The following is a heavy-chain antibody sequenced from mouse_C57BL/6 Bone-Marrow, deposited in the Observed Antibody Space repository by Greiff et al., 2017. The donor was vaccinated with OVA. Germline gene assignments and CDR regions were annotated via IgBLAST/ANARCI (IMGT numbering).Heavy chain of an antibody. J-gene: IGHJ3*01. Sequence: VQLQQSGPELVKPGASVKMSCKASGYTFTDYNMHWVKPSHGKSLEWIGYINPNNGGTSYNQKFKGKATLTVNTSSNPAYMVLRSLTADDSAVYYCARNYGSSSPFAYWGQGTLVTVSA. V-gene: IGHV1-22*01. CDR3: ARNYGSSSPFAY. CDR2: INPNNGGT. D-gene: IGHD1-1*01. CDR1: GYTFTDYN.